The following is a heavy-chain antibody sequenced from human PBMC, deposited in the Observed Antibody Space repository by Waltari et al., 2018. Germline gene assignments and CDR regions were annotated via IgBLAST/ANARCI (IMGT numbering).Heavy chain of an antibody. CDR2: IYTSGST. V-gene: IGHV4-4*07. CDR1: GGSISSYY. J-gene: IGHJ3*02. Sequence: QVQLQESGPGLVKPSETLSLTCTVSGGSISSYYWSWIRQPAGKGLEWIGRIYTSGSTNYNPSLKSRVTMSVDTSKNQFSLKLSSVTAADTAVYYCARTLHGDPEVSGQRQDAFDIWGQGTMVTVSS. CDR3: ARTLHGDPEVSGQRQDAFDI. D-gene: IGHD7-27*01.